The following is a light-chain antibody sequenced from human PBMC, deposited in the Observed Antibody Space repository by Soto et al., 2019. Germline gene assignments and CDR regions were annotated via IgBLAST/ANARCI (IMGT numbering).Light chain of an antibody. V-gene: IGKV1-8*01. CDR2: AAS. CDR1: QGISSY. J-gene: IGKJ1*01. Sequence: AIRMTHSPSSFSASTGDRVTITCRASQGISSYLAWYQQKPGKAPKLLIYAASTLQIGVPSRFSGSGSGTDFTLTISCLQSDDFATYDCQQYYSYPQSFGQGTKVEIK. CDR3: QQYYSYPQS.